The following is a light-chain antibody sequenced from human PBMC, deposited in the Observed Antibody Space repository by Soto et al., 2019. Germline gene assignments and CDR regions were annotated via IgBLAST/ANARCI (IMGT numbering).Light chain of an antibody. J-gene: IGKJ1*01. CDR1: QSVLYSSNNKNY. CDR3: QQYYSTPPT. CDR2: WAS. Sequence: DIVMTPSPDSLAVSLGERATINCKYSQSVLYSSNNKNYLAWYQQKPGQPPKLLIYWASTLESGVPDRFSGSGSGTDFTLTISSLQAEDVAVYYCQQYYSTPPTFGQGTKVEIK. V-gene: IGKV4-1*01.